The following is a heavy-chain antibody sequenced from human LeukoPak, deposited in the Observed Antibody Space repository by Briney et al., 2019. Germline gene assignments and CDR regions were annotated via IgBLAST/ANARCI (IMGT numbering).Heavy chain of an antibody. CDR2: INTNTGNP. CDR1: GYTFTSYA. V-gene: IGHV7-4-1*02. CDR3: ARLYSSSWYGPLNWFDP. D-gene: IGHD6-13*01. Sequence: ASVKVSCKASGYTFTSYAMNWVRQAPGQGLEWMGWINTNTGNPTYAQGFTGRFVFSLDTSVSTAYLQISSLKAEDTAVYYCARLYSSSWYGPLNWFDPWGQGTLVTVSS. J-gene: IGHJ5*02.